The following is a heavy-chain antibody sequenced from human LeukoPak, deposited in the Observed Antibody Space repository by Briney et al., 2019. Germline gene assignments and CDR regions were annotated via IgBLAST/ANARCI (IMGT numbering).Heavy chain of an antibody. CDR1: GFTFSSYW. CDR3: ARDGATHAFDY. V-gene: IGHV3-7*01. J-gene: IGHJ4*02. D-gene: IGHD1-26*01. CDR2: IKQDGSEK. Sequence: GGSLRLSCAASGFTFSSYWMSWVRQAPGKGLEWVANIKQDGSEKYYVDSVKGRFTIPRDNAKNSLYLQMNSLIAEDTAVSYCARDGATHAFDYWGQGTLVTVSS.